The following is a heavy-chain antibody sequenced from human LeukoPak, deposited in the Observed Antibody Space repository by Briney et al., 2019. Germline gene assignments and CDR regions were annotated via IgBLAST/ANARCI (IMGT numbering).Heavy chain of an antibody. D-gene: IGHD3-16*01. Sequence: GGSLRLSCVASGFIVSSNYMSWVRQAPGKGLEWVSVIYDDGTIYYADSVKGRFTISRDNSRNTVFLQMNSLRAEDTAVYYCARDYAFDYWGQGTLVTVSS. CDR2: IYDDGTI. V-gene: IGHV3-53*01. CDR1: GFIVSSNY. CDR3: ARDYAFDY. J-gene: IGHJ4*02.